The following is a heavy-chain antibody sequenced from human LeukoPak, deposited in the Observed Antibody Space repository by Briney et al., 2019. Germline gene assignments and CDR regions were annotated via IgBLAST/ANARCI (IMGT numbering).Heavy chain of an antibody. CDR3: ARASVAGADGYDAFDI. CDR1: GGSFSGYY. V-gene: IGHV4-34*01. Sequence: SETLSLTCAVSGGSFSGYYWNWIRQPPGKGLEWIGEINHSGSSYYSPSLTSRVTISVDTSKNTFSLELSYVTAAETGVYYCARASVAGADGYDAFDIWGQGTMVTVSS. J-gene: IGHJ3*02. CDR2: INHSGSS. D-gene: IGHD6-19*01.